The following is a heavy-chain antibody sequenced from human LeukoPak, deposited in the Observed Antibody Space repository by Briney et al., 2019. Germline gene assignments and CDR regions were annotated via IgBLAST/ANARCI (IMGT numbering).Heavy chain of an antibody. CDR1: GGTFSSYT. Sequence: ASVKVSCKASGGTFSSYTISWVRQAPGQGLEWMGRIIHIIGIANYAQKFQGRVTITTDKSTSTAYMELSSLRSEDTAVYYCARDPGISFPYFDFWGQGTLVTVSS. D-gene: IGHD6-13*01. CDR2: IIHIIGIA. J-gene: IGHJ4*02. V-gene: IGHV1-69*04. CDR3: ARDPGISFPYFDF.